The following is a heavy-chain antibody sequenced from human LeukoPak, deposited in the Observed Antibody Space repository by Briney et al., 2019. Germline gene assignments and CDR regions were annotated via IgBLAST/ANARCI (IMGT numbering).Heavy chain of an antibody. V-gene: IGHV4-4*07. J-gene: IGHJ4*02. Sequence: SETLSLTCTVSGGSISSYYWSWIRQPAGKGLEWIGRIHNSGSTNYNPSLKSRVTMSVDTSKNQFSLKLSSVTAADTAVYYCARLSTVTTSFDYWGQGTLVTVSS. CDR1: GGSISSYY. CDR3: ARLSTVTTSFDY. CDR2: IHNSGST. D-gene: IGHD4-17*01.